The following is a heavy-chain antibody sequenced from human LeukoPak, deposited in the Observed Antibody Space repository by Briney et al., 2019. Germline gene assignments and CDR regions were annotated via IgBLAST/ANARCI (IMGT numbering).Heavy chain of an antibody. Sequence: PSETLSLTCTVSGGSISSSSYYWSWIRQPPGKGLEWIGYIYYSGSTNYNPSLKSRVTISVDTSKNQFSLKLSSVTAADTAVYYCASPPNHELRHDAFDIWGQGTMVTVSS. D-gene: IGHD1-7*01. V-gene: IGHV4-61*05. CDR2: IYYSGST. CDR3: ASPPNHELRHDAFDI. J-gene: IGHJ3*02. CDR1: GGSISSSSYY.